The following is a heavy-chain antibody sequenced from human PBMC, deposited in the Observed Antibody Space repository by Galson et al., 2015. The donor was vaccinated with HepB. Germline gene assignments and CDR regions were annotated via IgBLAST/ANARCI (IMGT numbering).Heavy chain of an antibody. J-gene: IGHJ4*02. Sequence: SLRLSCAASGFTFSSYAMSWVRQAPGKGLEWVSAISGSGGSTYYADSVKGRFTISRDNSKSTLYLQMNSLRAEDTAVYYCAKNPATELWSILWGQGTLVTVSS. CDR2: ISGSGGST. CDR3: AKNPATELWSIL. CDR1: GFTFSSYA. V-gene: IGHV3-23*01. D-gene: IGHD5-18*01.